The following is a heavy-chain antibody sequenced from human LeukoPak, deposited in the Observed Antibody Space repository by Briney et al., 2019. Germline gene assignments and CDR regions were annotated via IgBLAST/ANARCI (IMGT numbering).Heavy chain of an antibody. V-gene: IGHV1-2*02. J-gene: IGHJ4*02. CDR1: GYTFTGYY. D-gene: IGHD2-15*01. Sequence: GASVKVSCKASGYTFTGYYMHWVRQAPGQGLEWMGWINPNSGGTNYAQKFQGRVTMTRDTSISTAYMELSRLRSDDTAVYCCARDRYCSGGSCYPFDYWGQGTLVTVSS. CDR3: ARDRYCSGGSCYPFDY. CDR2: INPNSGGT.